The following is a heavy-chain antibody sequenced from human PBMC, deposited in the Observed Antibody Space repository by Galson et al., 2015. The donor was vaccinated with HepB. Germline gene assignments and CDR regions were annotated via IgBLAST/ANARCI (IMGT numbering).Heavy chain of an antibody. CDR3: ATGTLTDDSKGHFNWFDP. J-gene: IGHJ5*02. D-gene: IGHD2-21*02. V-gene: IGHV1-46*04. CDR1: GYTFTSYY. Sequence: SVKVSCKASGYTFTSYYMHWVRQAPGQGLEWMGIINPSGGSTSYAQKLQGRVTMTRDTSTITVYMELSSLRSEDTAVYYCATGTLTDDSKGHFNWFDPWGQGTLVTVSS. CDR2: INPSGGST.